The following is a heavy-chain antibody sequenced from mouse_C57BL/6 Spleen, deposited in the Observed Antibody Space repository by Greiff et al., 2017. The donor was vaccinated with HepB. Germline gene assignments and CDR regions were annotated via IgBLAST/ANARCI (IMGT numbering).Heavy chain of an antibody. CDR1: GFTFSDYG. Sequence: EVQRVESGGGLVKPGGSLKLSCAASGFTFSDYGMHWVRQAPEKGLEWVAYISSGSSTIYYADTVKGRFTISRDNAKNTLFLQMTSLRSEDTAMYYCARDLPGFAYWGQGTLVTVSA. CDR3: ARDLPGFAY. J-gene: IGHJ3*01. CDR2: ISSGSSTI. V-gene: IGHV5-17*01.